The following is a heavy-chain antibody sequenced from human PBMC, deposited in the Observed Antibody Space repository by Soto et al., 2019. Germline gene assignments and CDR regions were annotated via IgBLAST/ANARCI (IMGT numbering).Heavy chain of an antibody. D-gene: IGHD1-26*01. V-gene: IGHV1-69*13. Sequence: SVKVSCKASGGTFSSYAISWVRQAPGQGLEWMGGIIPIFGTANYAQKFQGRVTITADESTSTAYMELSSLRSEDTAVYYCARDYGVGAKNYYGMDVWGQGTTVTVSS. CDR3: ARDYGVGAKNYYGMDV. CDR2: IIPIFGTA. CDR1: GGTFSSYA. J-gene: IGHJ6*02.